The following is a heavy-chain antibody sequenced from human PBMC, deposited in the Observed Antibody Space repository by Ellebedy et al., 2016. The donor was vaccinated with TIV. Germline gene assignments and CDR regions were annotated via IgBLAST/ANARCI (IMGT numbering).Heavy chain of an antibody. V-gene: IGHV4-34*01. CDR2: ISLSGGT. CDR1: DTSFSGNY. CDR3: ARVRTPIYYGSGRFNHFDHYMDV. J-gene: IGHJ6*03. D-gene: IGHD3-10*01. Sequence: GSLRLXCAVSDTSFSGNYWSWIRQSPGRGLEWIGEISLSGGTNYNPSLKSRVTISVDTSKAQFYLKLSFATAADTAVYYCARVRTPIYYGSGRFNHFDHYMDVWGDGATVTVSS.